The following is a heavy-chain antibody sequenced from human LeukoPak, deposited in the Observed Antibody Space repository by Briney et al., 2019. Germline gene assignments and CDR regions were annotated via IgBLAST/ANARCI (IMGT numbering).Heavy chain of an antibody. D-gene: IGHD5-24*01. J-gene: IGHJ6*03. CDR3: AREMATISRCYYYYYMDV. CDR1: GGSISSYY. Sequence: SETLSLTCTVSGGSISSYYWSWIRQPPGKGLEWIGYIYYSGSTNYNPSLKSRVTISVDTSKNQFSLKLSSVTAADTAVYYCAREMATISRCYYYYYMDVWGKGTTVTISS. V-gene: IGHV4-59*01. CDR2: IYYSGST.